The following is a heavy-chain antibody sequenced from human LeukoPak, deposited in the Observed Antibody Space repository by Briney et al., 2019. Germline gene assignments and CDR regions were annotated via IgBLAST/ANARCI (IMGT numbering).Heavy chain of an antibody. CDR1: GGSISSYY. V-gene: IGHV4-59*01. J-gene: IGHJ4*02. D-gene: IGHD2-15*01. CDR3: ARVFSSHVDY. CDR2: IYYSGST. Sequence: SETLSLTCTVSGGSISSYYWSWIRQLPGKGLEWIGYIYYSGSTNYNPSLKSRATISVDTSKNQFSLKLSSVTAADTAVYYCARVFSSHVDYWGQGTLVTVSS.